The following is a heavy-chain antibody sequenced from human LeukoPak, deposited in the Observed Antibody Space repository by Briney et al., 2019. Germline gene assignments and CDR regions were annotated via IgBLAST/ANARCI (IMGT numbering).Heavy chain of an antibody. CDR1: GVTFISYG. Sequence: GRSLRLSCAASGVTFISYGMHWVRQAPGKGLEWVAVIWYDGSNKYYADSVKGRFTICRDNSKNMLYLQMNSLRAEDAAVYYRAKAGRTTVTNPYFDYWGQGTLVTVSS. V-gene: IGHV3-33*06. D-gene: IGHD4-17*01. CDR2: IWYDGSNK. J-gene: IGHJ4*02. CDR3: AKAGRTTVTNPYFDY.